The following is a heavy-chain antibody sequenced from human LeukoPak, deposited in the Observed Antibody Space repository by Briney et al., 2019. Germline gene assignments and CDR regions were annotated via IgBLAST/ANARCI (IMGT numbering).Heavy chain of an antibody. CDR2: INPSGGST. V-gene: IGHV1-46*01. Sequence: ASVKVSCKASGYTFTSYYMHWVRQAPGQGLEWMGIINPSGGSTSYAQKFQGRVTMTRDTSTSTVYMELSSLRSEDTAVYYCARVIGESPRYYGMDVWGQGTTVTVSS. CDR1: GYTFTSYY. J-gene: IGHJ6*02. CDR3: ARVIGESPRYYGMDV. D-gene: IGHD3-10*01.